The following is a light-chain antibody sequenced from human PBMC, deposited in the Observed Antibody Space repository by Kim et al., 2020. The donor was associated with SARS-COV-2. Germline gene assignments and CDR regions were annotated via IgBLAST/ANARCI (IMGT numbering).Light chain of an antibody. CDR1: QGIRSY. Sequence: DIQLTQSPSFLSASVRDRVTITCRASQGIRSYLAWYQQKPGKAPKLLIYAASTLQSGVPSRFSGSGSGTEFTLTISSLQSEDFATYYCQQLNSYPITFGQGTRLEIK. J-gene: IGKJ5*01. CDR2: AAS. V-gene: IGKV1-9*01. CDR3: QQLNSYPIT.